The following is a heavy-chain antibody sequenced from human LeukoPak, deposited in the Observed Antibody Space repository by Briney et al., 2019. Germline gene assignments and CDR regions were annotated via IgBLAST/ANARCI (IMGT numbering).Heavy chain of an antibody. CDR2: INYSGST. D-gene: IGHD4-11*01. Sequence: SETLSLTCTVSGGSISISNYYWAWMRQPPGKGLEWIASINYSGSTYYNPSLRSRVTTSVDTSKNQFSLKLSSVTAADTAVYYCARVYSNYGHYDYWGQGTLVTVSS. V-gene: IGHV4-39*07. CDR1: GGSISISNYY. J-gene: IGHJ4*02. CDR3: ARVYSNYGHYDY.